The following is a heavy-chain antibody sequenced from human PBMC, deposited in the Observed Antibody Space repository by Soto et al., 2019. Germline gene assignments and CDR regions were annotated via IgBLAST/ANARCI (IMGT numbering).Heavy chain of an antibody. Sequence: QVQLVQSGAEVKKPGASVKVSCKASGYSFTRHAMHWVRQAPGQRLEWMGWINAGNGNTKYSQKFQGRVTITRDTSASTAYMDVSSLRSEDTAVYYCARAYCSGGTCYFDYWGQGTLVIVSS. CDR3: ARAYCSGGTCYFDY. D-gene: IGHD2-15*01. CDR1: GYSFTRHA. J-gene: IGHJ4*02. V-gene: IGHV1-3*01. CDR2: INAGNGNT.